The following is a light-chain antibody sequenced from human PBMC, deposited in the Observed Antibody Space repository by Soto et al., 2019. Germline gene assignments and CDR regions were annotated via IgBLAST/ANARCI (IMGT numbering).Light chain of an antibody. CDR2: DAS. Sequence: DIQMTQSPSTLSASVGDRVTITCRASQSISSWLAWYQQKPGKAPKLLIYDASSLESGVPSRFSGSGSGTEFSLTISSLQPDDFATYYCQQYTSWTFGQGNKVEIK. V-gene: IGKV1-5*01. CDR1: QSISSW. J-gene: IGKJ1*01. CDR3: QQYTSWT.